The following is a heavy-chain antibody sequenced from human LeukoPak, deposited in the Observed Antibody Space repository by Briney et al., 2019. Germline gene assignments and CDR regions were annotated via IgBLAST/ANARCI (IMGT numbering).Heavy chain of an antibody. CDR1: GGTFSSYA. J-gene: IGHJ3*02. D-gene: IGHD3-22*01. CDR3: ARTYYYDTQGAFDI. CDR2: IIPIFGTA. Sequence: VKVSCKASGGTFSSYAISWVRQAPGQGLEWMGRIIPIFGTANYAQKFQGRVTIATDESTSTAYMELSSLRSEDTAVYYCARTYYYDTQGAFDIWGQGTMVTVSS. V-gene: IGHV1-69*13.